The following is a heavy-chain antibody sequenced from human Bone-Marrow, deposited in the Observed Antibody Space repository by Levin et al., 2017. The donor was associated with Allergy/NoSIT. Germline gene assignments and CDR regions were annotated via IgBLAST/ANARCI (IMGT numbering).Heavy chain of an antibody. CDR2: IYYTGKT. Sequence: ASETLSLTCTVTGAFIYTSSYYWGWIRQPPGKGLEWIGSIYYTGKTYLNPSLKSRVVISDDTAKNQFSLRLTSVTAADTAVYFCGRQEGYDSGGYGNETDYWGQGTLVTVSS. J-gene: IGHJ4*02. CDR3: GRQEGYDSGGYGNETDY. CDR1: GAFIYTSSYY. D-gene: IGHD3-22*01. V-gene: IGHV4-39*01.